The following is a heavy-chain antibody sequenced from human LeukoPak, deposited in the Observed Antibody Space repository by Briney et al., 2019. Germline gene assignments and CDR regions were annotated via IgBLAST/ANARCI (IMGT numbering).Heavy chain of an antibody. Sequence: PGGSLRLSCAGSGFTFSGYWMHWVRQAPGKGLVWGSHINTDGGSTKYADSVKGRFTISRDNAKNTLYLQMNSLRAEDTAVYYCARDGYCSGGICYGLDNWGQGTLVTVSS. CDR2: INTDGGST. CDR3: ARDGYCSGGICYGLDN. D-gene: IGHD2-15*01. CDR1: GFTFSGYW. J-gene: IGHJ4*02. V-gene: IGHV3-74*03.